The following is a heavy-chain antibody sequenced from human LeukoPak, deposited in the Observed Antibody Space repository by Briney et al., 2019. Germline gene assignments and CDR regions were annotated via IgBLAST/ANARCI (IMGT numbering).Heavy chain of an antibody. CDR3: ARDLAAVAGPHWYFDL. V-gene: IGHV3-66*01. Sequence: GGSLRLSCAASGVTVSSTYMTWVRQAPGKGLEWVSVIYLGGRTDYADSVKGRFTISRDNSKNMLYLQMNSLRVADTAVYYCARDLAAVAGPHWYFDLWGRGTLVTVSS. CDR2: IYLGGRT. D-gene: IGHD6-19*01. J-gene: IGHJ2*01. CDR1: GVTVSSTY.